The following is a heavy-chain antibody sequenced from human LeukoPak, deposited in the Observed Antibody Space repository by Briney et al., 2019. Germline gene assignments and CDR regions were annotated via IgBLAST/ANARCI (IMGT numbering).Heavy chain of an antibody. Sequence: ASVKVSCKASGYTFTSYGISLVRQAPGQGLEWMGWISAYNGNTNYAQKLQGRVTMTTDTSTSTAYMELRSLRSDDTTVYYCARDSGYGAPYGMDVWGQGTTVTVSS. J-gene: IGHJ6*02. CDR1: GYTFTSYG. V-gene: IGHV1-18*01. D-gene: IGHD4-17*01. CDR2: ISAYNGNT. CDR3: ARDSGYGAPYGMDV.